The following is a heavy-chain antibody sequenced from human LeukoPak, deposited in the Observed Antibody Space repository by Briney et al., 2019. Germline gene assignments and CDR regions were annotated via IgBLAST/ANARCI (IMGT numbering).Heavy chain of an antibody. CDR3: ARASGTYPNSLDS. Sequence: SETLSLTCSVSGASANSFYWTWIRQAAGKGPEWIGRIYITGSTDYNPSLKSRVTISLDKSNNEFSLKMNSVTAADTAVYFCARASGTYPNSLDSWGRGTLVIVSS. V-gene: IGHV4-4*07. CDR1: GASANSFY. D-gene: IGHD1-26*01. J-gene: IGHJ4*02. CDR2: IYITGST.